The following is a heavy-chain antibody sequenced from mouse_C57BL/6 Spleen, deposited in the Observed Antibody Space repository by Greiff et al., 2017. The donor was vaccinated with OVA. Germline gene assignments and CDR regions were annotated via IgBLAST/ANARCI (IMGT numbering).Heavy chain of an antibody. CDR2: IDPETGGT. Sequence: VKLVESGAELVRPGASVTLSCKASGYTFTDYEMHWVKQTPVHGLEWIGAIDPETGGTAYNQKFKGKAILTADKSSSTAYMELRSLTSEDSAVYYCTRRYGSRGWYFDVWGTGTTVTVSS. CDR1: GYTFTDYE. CDR3: TRRYGSRGWYFDV. D-gene: IGHD1-1*01. V-gene: IGHV1-15*01. J-gene: IGHJ1*03.